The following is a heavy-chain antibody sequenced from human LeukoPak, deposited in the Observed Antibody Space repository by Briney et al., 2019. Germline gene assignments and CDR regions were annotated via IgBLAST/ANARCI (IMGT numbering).Heavy chain of an antibody. J-gene: IGHJ4*02. CDR3: ARDASALH. CDR1: GFSFSFYW. CDR2: IKTDGSIA. D-gene: IGHD6-19*01. V-gene: IGHV3-74*01. Sequence: GGSLRLSCAASGFSFSFYWMHWVRQAPGKGPVWVSRIKTDGSIADYADSVKGRFTISRDNAKNTLYLQMNSLRDDDTSLYYCARDASALHWGRGTLVTVSS.